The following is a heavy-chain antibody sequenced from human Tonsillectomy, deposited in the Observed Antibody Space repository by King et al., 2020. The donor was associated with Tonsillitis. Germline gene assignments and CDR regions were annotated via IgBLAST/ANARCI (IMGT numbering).Heavy chain of an antibody. CDR2: ISYDGSNK. J-gene: IGHJ4*02. V-gene: IGHV3-30*04. CDR1: GFIFSHYA. Sequence: VQLVESGGGVVQPGRSLRLSCAASGFIFSHYAMHWVRQAPGKGLDWLAVISYDGSNKNYADSVKGLFTISRDDSKNTLYLQMYSLRGENTAVYYCSRDTPPDYWGQGXLVTVSS. CDR3: SRDTPPDY.